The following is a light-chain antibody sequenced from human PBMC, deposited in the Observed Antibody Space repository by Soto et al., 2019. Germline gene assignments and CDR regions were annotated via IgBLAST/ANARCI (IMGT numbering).Light chain of an antibody. CDR1: QSISRR. CDR2: DVS. J-gene: IGKJ1*01. Sequence: DIQMTHSPSTLSSSVGDRVIITCRASQSISRRLAWYQQKPGKAPRLLIYDVSTLESGVPSRFSGSGSGTEFTLTISGLQPDDFATYYCQQYNSYSWTFGQGTKVDI. V-gene: IGKV1-5*01. CDR3: QQYNSYSWT.